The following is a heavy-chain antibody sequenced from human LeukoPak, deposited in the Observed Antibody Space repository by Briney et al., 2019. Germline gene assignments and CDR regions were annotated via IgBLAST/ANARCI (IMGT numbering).Heavy chain of an antibody. CDR1: GFTFSSNG. V-gene: IGHV3-23*01. Sequence: SGGSLRLSCAASGFTFSSNGMSWVRQAPGRGLEWVSVISGSGGSPDYTDSVKGRFTISRDNSKNTLYLQMNSLRAEDTAVYYCAKSDGDAEYFQHWGQGTLDTVSS. J-gene: IGHJ1*01. CDR3: AKSDGDAEYFQH. CDR2: ISGSGGSP.